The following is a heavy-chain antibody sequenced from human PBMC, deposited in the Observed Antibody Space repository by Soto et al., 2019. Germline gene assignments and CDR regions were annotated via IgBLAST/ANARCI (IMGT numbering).Heavy chain of an antibody. CDR2: INTDGSST. Sequence: VGPLRLSWAASGFNFSGFWMHWVRQAPGKGLVWVSRINTDGSSTTYADSVKGRFTISRDNAKNTLYLQMDSLRAEDTGVYYCTRDPGAYSSTWSFCFDFWGQGTLVTVSS. CDR1: GFNFSGFW. CDR3: TRDPGAYSSTWSFCFDF. D-gene: IGHD6-13*01. V-gene: IGHV3-74*01. J-gene: IGHJ4*02.